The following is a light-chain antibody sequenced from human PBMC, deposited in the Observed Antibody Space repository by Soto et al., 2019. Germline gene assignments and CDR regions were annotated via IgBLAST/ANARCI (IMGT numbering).Light chain of an antibody. J-gene: IGKJ5*01. CDR2: DIS. CDR3: QQYSKGPIT. V-gene: IGKV3-15*01. CDR1: RRVNNN. Sequence: MTQSPAILSVTQGVCATLSCRSSRRVNNNYLAWYQQHPGQPPRLLIYDISTRATGIPARFSGSGSGTEFSLTISSLQSEDFAVYYCQQYSKGPITFGQGTRLEIK.